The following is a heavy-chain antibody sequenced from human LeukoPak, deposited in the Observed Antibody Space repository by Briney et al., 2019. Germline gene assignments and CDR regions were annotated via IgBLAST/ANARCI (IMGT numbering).Heavy chain of an antibody. Sequence: GASVKVSCTAAGYTFIRYGISWVRQAPGQGLEWMGWVSAYNGNTKNVQKFQGRVTMTTDTSTSIAYMELRSLRSDDTAVYYCARGGQLLTSDFDYWGQGTLVTVSS. CDR2: VSAYNGNT. D-gene: IGHD4-23*01. J-gene: IGHJ4*02. CDR3: ARGGQLLTSDFDY. CDR1: GYTFIRYG. V-gene: IGHV1-18*01.